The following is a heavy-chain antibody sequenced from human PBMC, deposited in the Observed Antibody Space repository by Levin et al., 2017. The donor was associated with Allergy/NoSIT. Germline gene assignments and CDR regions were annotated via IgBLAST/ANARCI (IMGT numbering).Heavy chain of an antibody. J-gene: IGHJ4*02. V-gene: IGHV3-48*01. CDR1: GFTFSAYS. CDR2: ISYSGTTI. CDR3: AREDSGYGFDY. Sequence: GGSLRLSCSASGFTFSAYSMDWVRQAPGKGLEWVSQISYSGTTIYYADSVKGRFTISRDNAKNSLYLQMNSLRAEDTAVYYCAREDSGYGFDYWGQGTLVTVSS. D-gene: IGHD5-12*01.